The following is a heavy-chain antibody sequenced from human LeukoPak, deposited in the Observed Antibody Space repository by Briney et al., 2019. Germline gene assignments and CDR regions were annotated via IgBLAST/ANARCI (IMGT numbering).Heavy chain of an antibody. D-gene: IGHD6-6*01. Sequence: PSETLSLTCAVYGGSFSGYYMSWIRQAPGKGLEWVSYISSSGSTIYYADSVKGRFTISRDNAKNSLYLQMNSLRAEDTAVYYCARDRREYSSSAAWVYWGQGTLVTVSS. CDR1: GGSFSGYY. J-gene: IGHJ4*02. CDR3: ARDRREYSSSAAWVY. CDR2: ISSSGSTI. V-gene: IGHV3-11*04.